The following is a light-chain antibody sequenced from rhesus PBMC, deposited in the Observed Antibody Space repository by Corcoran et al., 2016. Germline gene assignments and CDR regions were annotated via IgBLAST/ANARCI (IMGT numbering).Light chain of an antibody. Sequence: EIVMTQSPATLSLSPGERATLSCRASQRVSSSFAWYQQKPGQAPKLLIYGASSRATGIPARFRGSGSGTEVTLTLSRQEPEDVGVYYCLQDSRWPPLTFGGGTKVELK. CDR2: GAS. CDR3: LQDSRWPPLT. J-gene: IGKJ4*01. V-gene: IGKV3-42*01. CDR1: QRVSSS.